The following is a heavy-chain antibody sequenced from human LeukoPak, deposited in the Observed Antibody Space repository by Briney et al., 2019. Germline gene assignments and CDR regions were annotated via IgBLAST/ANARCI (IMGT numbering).Heavy chain of an antibody. J-gene: IGHJ4*02. D-gene: IGHD5-24*01. CDR3: ARATRNGYDY. CDR2: ISHDSDTI. CDR1: GFTFNIYG. Sequence: GGSLRLSCAASGFTFNIYGMNWVRQAPGKGPEWVSYISHDSDTIYYRDSVRGRFTMSRDNARKTLFLQMNSLRAEDTAVYYCARATRNGYDYWGRGTLVSVSS. V-gene: IGHV3-48*04.